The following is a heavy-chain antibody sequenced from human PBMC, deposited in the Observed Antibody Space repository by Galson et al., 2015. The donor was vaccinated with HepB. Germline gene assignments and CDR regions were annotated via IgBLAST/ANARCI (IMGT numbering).Heavy chain of an antibody. CDR3: ARGAPGVDTAMITPFDY. CDR2: ISAYNGNT. J-gene: IGHJ4*02. Sequence: SVKVSCKASGYTFTSYGISWVRQAPGQGLEWMGWISAYNGNTNYAQKLQGRVTMTTDTSTSTAYMELSRLRSDDTAVYYCARGAPGVDTAMITPFDYWGLGTLVTVSS. V-gene: IGHV1-18*04. CDR1: GYTFTSYG. D-gene: IGHD5-18*01.